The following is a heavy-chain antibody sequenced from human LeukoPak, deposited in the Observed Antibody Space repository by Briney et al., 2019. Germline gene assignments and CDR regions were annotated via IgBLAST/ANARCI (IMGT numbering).Heavy chain of an antibody. CDR1: GFTFSSYA. J-gene: IGHJ4*02. D-gene: IGHD3-3*01. Sequence: GGSLRLSCAASGFTFSSYAMSWVRQAPGKGLGWVSAISGSGVRTYYADSVKGRFTISRDNSKNTLYLQLKSLKAEATPVYNFAKKIPTYFDFWSGFGPYFDYWGQGTLVTVSS. V-gene: IGHV3-23*01. CDR2: ISGSGVRT. CDR3: AKKIPTYFDFWSGFGPYFDY.